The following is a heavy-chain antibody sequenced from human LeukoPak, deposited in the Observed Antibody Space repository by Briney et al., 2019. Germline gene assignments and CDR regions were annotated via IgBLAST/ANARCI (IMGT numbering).Heavy chain of an antibody. J-gene: IGHJ6*02. V-gene: IGHV4-59*01. Sequence: NPLGTLCLTRTVSGGSPCRYYSSWIRPTPRERVGRVWDIYYSMETKNNPPPTRRVTISVDTSKNQFSLKLGSVTAADTAVYYCARDSDYVWGSYRYYYGMDVWGQGTTVTVSS. CDR3: ARDSDYVWGSYRYYYGMDV. D-gene: IGHD3-16*02. CDR1: GGSPCRYY. CDR2: IYYSMET.